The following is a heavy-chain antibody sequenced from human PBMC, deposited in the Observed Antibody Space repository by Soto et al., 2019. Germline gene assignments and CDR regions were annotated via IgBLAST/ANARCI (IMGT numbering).Heavy chain of an antibody. J-gene: IGHJ4*02. CDR1: GGTFSSYT. Sequence: QVQLVQSGAEVKKPGSSVKVSCKASGGTFSSYTISWVRQAPGQGLEWMGRIIPILGIANYAQKFQGRVTIXAXKXXCTAYMELSSLRSEDTAVYYCAMEYCSSTSCYRDYWGQGTLVTVSS. D-gene: IGHD2-2*02. CDR3: AMEYCSSTSCYRDY. V-gene: IGHV1-69*02. CDR2: IIPILGIA.